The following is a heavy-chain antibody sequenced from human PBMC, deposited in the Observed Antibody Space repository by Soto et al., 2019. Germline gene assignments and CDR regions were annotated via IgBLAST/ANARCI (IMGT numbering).Heavy chain of an antibody. D-gene: IGHD3-22*01. Sequence: SETLSLTCAVYGGSFSGYYWSWIRQPPGKGLEWIGEINHSGSTNYNPSLKSRVTISVDTSKNQFSLKLSSVTAADTAVYYCARVRATIVVEDAFDIWGQGTMVTVSS. V-gene: IGHV4-34*01. CDR2: INHSGST. J-gene: IGHJ3*02. CDR3: ARVRATIVVEDAFDI. CDR1: GGSFSGYY.